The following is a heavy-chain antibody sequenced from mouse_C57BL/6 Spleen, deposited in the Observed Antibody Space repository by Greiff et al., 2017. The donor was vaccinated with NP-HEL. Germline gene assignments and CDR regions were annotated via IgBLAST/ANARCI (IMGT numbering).Heavy chain of an antibody. J-gene: IGHJ4*01. D-gene: IGHD2-2*01. Sequence: QVQLQHPGAELVKPGASVKLSCKASGYTFTSYWMHWVKQRPGQGLEWIGMIHPNSGSTNYNEKFKSKATLTVDKSSSTAYMQLSSLTSEDSAVYYCARGGGLRQPMDYWGQGTSVTVSS. CDR3: ARGGGLRQPMDY. CDR2: IHPNSGST. V-gene: IGHV1-64*01. CDR1: GYTFTSYW.